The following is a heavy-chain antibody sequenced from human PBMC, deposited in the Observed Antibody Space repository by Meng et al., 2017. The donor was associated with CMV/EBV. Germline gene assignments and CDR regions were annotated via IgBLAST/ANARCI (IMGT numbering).Heavy chain of an antibody. Sequence: ASGSTIGGSPSSWLRQARGQGLEWVGRISPILGIANYAQKFKGRVTITADKSTSTAYMELRSLRSEDTAVYYCARGGSRGGTSNFDYWGQGTLVTVSS. CDR1: GSTIGGSP. CDR2: ISPILGIA. J-gene: IGHJ4*02. CDR3: ARGGSRGGTSNFDY. V-gene: IGHV1-69*04. D-gene: IGHD1-1*01.